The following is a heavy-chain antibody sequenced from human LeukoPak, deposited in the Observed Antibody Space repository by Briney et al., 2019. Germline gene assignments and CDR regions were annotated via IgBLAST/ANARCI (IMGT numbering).Heavy chain of an antibody. J-gene: IGHJ4*02. Sequence: PGESLKISCQGFGYPFTTSWIGWVRQLPGKGLECTAIIYAGNSDAKYSPSFQGQVSISTDRSISTAYLHWSSLKASDTAIYYCAIINHPDGRVYWGQGTLVTVSS. CDR2: IYAGNSDA. D-gene: IGHD5-24*01. V-gene: IGHV5-51*01. CDR3: AIINHPDGRVY. CDR1: GYPFTTSW.